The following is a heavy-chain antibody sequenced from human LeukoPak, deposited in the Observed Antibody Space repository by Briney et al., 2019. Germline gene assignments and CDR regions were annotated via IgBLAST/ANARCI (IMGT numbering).Heavy chain of an antibody. CDR1: GFTVSSNY. CDR3: ARVLHLGWFDP. V-gene: IGHV3-66*02. Sequence: GGSLRLSCAASGFTVSSNYMSWVRQAPGKGLEWVSVIYSGGSTYYADSVKGRFTLSRDNSKNTLYLQMNSLRAEDTAVYYCARVLHLGWFDPWGQGTLVTVSS. CDR2: IYSGGST. J-gene: IGHJ5*02.